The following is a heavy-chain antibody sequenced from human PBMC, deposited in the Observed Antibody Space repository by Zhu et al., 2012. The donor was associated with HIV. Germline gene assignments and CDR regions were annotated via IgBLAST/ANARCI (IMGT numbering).Heavy chain of an antibody. Sequence: QVQLQESGPGLVKPSETLSATCAVSDFSINNGYYWGWIRQSPGKGLEWIGNIYLSGSTYYNPSLKSRVTISVDTSNNKFSLNLSSVTAADTAVYYCARHATLYSGNFYYYMDVWGKGTTVTVSS. J-gene: IGHJ6*03. D-gene: IGHD1-26*01. CDR3: ARHATLYSGNFYYYMDV. CDR2: IYLSGST. V-gene: IGHV4-38-2*01. CDR1: DFSINNGYY.